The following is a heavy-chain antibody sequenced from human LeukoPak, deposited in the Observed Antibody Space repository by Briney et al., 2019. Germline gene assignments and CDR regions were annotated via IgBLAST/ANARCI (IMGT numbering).Heavy chain of an antibody. V-gene: IGHV4-34*01. CDR1: GGSFSGYY. D-gene: IGHD6-13*01. J-gene: IGHJ4*02. CDR3: ARRALRYSSSWYFDY. CDR2: INHSGST. Sequence: SETLSLTCAVYGGSFSGYYWSWIRQPPGKGLEWIGEINHSGSTNYNPSLKSRVTISVDTSKNQFSLKLGSVTAADTAVYYCARRALRYSSSWYFDYWGQGTLVTVSS.